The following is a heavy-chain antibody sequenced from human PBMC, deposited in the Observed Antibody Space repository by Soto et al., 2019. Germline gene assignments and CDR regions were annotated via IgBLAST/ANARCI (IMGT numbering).Heavy chain of an antibody. CDR1: GFTFNVYS. J-gene: IGHJ4*02. Sequence: EVQLVESGGGLVKPGGSLRLSCAASGFTFNVYSMNWVRQAPGKGLEWVSSITSGSDYIYYADSVKGRFTISRDNAKNSLYLQMNSLRAEDTALYYCARVIAVGGDTHLDYWGQGTQVTVSS. V-gene: IGHV3-21*02. CDR2: ITSGSDYI. CDR3: ARVIAVGGDTHLDY. D-gene: IGHD6-19*01.